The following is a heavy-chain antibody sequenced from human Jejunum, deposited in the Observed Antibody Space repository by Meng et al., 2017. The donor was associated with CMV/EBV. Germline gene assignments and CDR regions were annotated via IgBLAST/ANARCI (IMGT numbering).Heavy chain of an antibody. J-gene: IGHJ5*02. D-gene: IGHD3-22*01. CDR2: KHGDDSD. Sequence: QITLKQSGPTLVKPTQTLTLPCSFSGFSRTTIVHSVGWIRQSPGKAPEWLALKHGDDSDEYAPFLRSGLTVTRDISKNEVVLTMTNMDPADTATYYCVHRYSSSTGEVSWGQGTLVTV. CDR1: GFSRTTIVHS. CDR3: VHRYSSSTGEVS. V-gene: IGHV2-5*05.